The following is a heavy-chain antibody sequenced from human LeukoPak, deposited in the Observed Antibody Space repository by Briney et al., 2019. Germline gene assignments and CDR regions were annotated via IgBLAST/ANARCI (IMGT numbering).Heavy chain of an antibody. J-gene: IGHJ4*02. CDR1: GFTFSKAW. CDR2: IKSKTDGGTT. Sequence: GGSLRLSCAASGFTFSKAWMTWVRQAPGKGLEWVGRIKSKTDGGTTDYAAPVKGRFTISRDDSQNTLSLQMNSLRAEDTAVYYCARKWELSPFDYWGQGTLVTVSS. D-gene: IGHD1-26*01. CDR3: ARKWELSPFDY. V-gene: IGHV3-15*01.